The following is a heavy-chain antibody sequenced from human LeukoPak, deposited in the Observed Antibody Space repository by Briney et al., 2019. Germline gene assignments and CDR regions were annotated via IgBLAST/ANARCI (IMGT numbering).Heavy chain of an antibody. V-gene: IGHV3-11*01. CDR3: ARSNYYTVDV. Sequence: GGSLRLSRAASVFTSSDYYMTWIRQPPGKGPEWISYISSNGGTTTYVDSVKGRFTISRDNAKNSLYLQMNSLRADDTAVYYCARSNYYTVDVWGQGTAVTVSS. CDR1: VFTSSDYY. J-gene: IGHJ6*02. CDR2: ISSNGGTT.